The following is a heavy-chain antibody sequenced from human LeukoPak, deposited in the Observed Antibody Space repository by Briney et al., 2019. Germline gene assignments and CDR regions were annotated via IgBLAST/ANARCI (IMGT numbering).Heavy chain of an antibody. V-gene: IGHV3-30*03. D-gene: IGHD3-22*01. CDR3: VRRAFDSSGNYPFDP. Sequence: GRSLRLSCAASGFTFSSYGMHWVRQAPGKGLEWVAVISYDGSNKYYADSVKGRFTISRDNAKNTLYLQMNSLRAEDTAVYYCVRRAFDSSGNYPFDPWGQGTLVTVSS. CDR2: ISYDGSNK. J-gene: IGHJ5*02. CDR1: GFTFSSYG.